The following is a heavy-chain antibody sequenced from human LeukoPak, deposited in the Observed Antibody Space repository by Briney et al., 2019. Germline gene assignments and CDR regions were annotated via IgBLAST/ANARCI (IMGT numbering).Heavy chain of an antibody. V-gene: IGHV4-39*07. J-gene: IGHJ4*02. CDR3: ARESAERYSGSYYNY. D-gene: IGHD1-26*01. Sequence: PSETLSLTCTVSGGSISSSSYYWGWIRQPPGKGLEWIGSIYYSGSTYYNPSLKSRVTISVDTSKNQFSLKLSSVTAADTAVYYCARESAERYSGSYYNYWGQGTLVTVSS. CDR1: GGSISSSSYY. CDR2: IYYSGST.